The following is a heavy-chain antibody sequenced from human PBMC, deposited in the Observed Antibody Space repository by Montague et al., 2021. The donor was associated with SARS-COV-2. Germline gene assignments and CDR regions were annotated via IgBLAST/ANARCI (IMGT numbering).Heavy chain of an antibody. CDR2: IFQSGTT. J-gene: IGHJ6*02. D-gene: IGHD3-3*01. V-gene: IGHV4-38-2*02. Sequence: SETLSLTCTVSGYSISDGYYWVWIRQPPGKGLEWIGNIFQSGTTYYNPSLERRSTMSVDTSKNQFSLKLSSVTAADTAVYYCAREHWEHYYDFWSGTNLASDYPYYGMDVWGQGTTVTVSS. CDR3: AREHWEHYYDFWSGTNLASDYPYYGMDV. CDR1: GYSISDGYY.